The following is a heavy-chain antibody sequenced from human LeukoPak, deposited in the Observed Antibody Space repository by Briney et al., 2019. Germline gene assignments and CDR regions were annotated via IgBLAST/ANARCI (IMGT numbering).Heavy chain of an antibody. D-gene: IGHD6-25*01. J-gene: IGHJ3*02. V-gene: IGHV4-34*01. Sequence: SETLSLTCAVYGGSFSGYYWSWIRQPPGKRLEWIGELNQSGGANYNPSLGSRVSILVDTSKNQFSLKLRSMTAADTAVYFCATIQRDHAFDIWGQGTMVTVSS. CDR3: ATIQRDHAFDI. CDR2: LNQSGGA. CDR1: GGSFSGYY.